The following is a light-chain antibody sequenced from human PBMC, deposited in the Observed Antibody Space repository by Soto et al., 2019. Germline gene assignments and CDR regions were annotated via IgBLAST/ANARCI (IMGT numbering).Light chain of an antibody. Sequence: DIQMTQSPSTLSASVGDRVTITCRASQTISNWLAWYQQKPGKAPKFLIYRASILESEVPSRFSGSGSGTEFTLTISSLQPDDFGTYYCQHYNSYPWTFGQGTKVEIK. V-gene: IGKV1-5*03. CDR2: RAS. J-gene: IGKJ1*01. CDR1: QTISNW. CDR3: QHYNSYPWT.